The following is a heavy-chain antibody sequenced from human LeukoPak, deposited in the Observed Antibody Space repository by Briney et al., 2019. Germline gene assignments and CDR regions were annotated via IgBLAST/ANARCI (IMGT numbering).Heavy chain of an antibody. Sequence: SGSLSLTCALSGYSTSSGYYWAWIRQPPGKGLERIGGIYHSGSTYYNPSLKSRVTISVDTSKNQFSLKLSSVTAADTAVYYCARRGIAARPDDYWGQGTLVTVSS. V-gene: IGHV4-38-2*01. D-gene: IGHD6-6*01. CDR1: GYSTSSGYY. CDR2: IYHSGST. J-gene: IGHJ4*02. CDR3: ARRGIAARPDDY.